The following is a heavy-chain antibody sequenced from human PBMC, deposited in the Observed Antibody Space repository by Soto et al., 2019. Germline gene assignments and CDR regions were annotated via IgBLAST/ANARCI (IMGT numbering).Heavy chain of an antibody. CDR2: ISYDGSNK. J-gene: IGHJ4*02. V-gene: IGHV3-30*18. Sequence: QVQLVESGGGVVQPGRSLRLSCVASGFTFSSYGMHWVRQAPGKGLEWVAVISYDGSNKYYGDSVKGRFIISRDNSKNTLYLQMNSLRPEDTAVYYCAKSGWLQLRGYFDYWGQGTLVTVSS. CDR1: GFTFSSYG. D-gene: IGHD5-12*01. CDR3: AKSGWLQLRGYFDY.